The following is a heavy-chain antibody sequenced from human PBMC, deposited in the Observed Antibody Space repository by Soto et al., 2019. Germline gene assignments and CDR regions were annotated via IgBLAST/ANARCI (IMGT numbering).Heavy chain of an antibody. CDR3: ARGPFWSRYCRAHYFYYGMHV. CDR1: GGSISSGDYY. Sequence: SETLSLTSTVSGGSISSGDYYWSWIRQPPGKGQKWIGYIYYSGSTYYNPSLKSRVTISVDTSKNQFSLKLSSVTAADTAVYYCARGPFWSRYCRAHYFYYGMHVWGQGTTVPVSS. V-gene: IGHV4-30-4*02. D-gene: IGHD3-3*01. J-gene: IGHJ6*02. CDR2: IYYSGST.